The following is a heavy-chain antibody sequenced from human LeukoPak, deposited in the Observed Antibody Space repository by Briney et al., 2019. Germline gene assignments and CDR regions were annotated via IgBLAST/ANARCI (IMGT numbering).Heavy chain of an antibody. CDR1: GYKFTSYW. CDR2: IYPSDSDT. V-gene: IGHV5-51*01. CDR3: AKGDGEFEY. Sequence: GESLKISCEASGYKFTSYWIGWMRQMPGKGLEWMGVIYPSDSDTRYNLSFEGQVTISAGKSINTAYLQWSNLRPSDTAVYYCAKGDGEFEYWGQGTLVTVSS. J-gene: IGHJ4*02. D-gene: IGHD3-10*01.